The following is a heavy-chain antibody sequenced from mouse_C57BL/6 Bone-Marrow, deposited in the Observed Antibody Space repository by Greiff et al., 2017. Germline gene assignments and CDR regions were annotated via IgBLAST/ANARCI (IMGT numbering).Heavy chain of an antibody. Sequence: QVQLQQPGAELVMPGASVKLSCKASGYTFTSYWMHWVKQRPGQGLEWIGEIDPSDSYTNYNQKFKGKSTLTVDKSSSTAYMQLSSLTSEDSAVYYCAREGEKLRIPGPFAYWGQGTLVTVSA. D-gene: IGHD3-2*02. J-gene: IGHJ3*01. V-gene: IGHV1-69*01. CDR2: IDPSDSYT. CDR1: GYTFTSYW. CDR3: AREGEKLRIPGPFAY.